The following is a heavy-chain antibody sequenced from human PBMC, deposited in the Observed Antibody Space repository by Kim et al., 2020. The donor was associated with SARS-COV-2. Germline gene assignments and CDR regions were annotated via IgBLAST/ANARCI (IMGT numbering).Heavy chain of an antibody. CDR1: GYIFTNYY. Sequence: ASVKVSCKASGYIFTNYYLHWVRQAPGQGLEWMGIISFSDGVTSYAQMFQGRVTMTTDTSTSTVYMELSSLISEDTAVYYCVREVHSNFDYWGQGTLVTVSS. CDR2: ISFSDGVT. J-gene: IGHJ4*02. V-gene: IGHV1-46*01. CDR3: VREVHSNFDY.